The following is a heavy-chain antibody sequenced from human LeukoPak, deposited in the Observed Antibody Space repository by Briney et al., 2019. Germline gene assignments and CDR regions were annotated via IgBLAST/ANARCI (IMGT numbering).Heavy chain of an antibody. Sequence: PGGSLRLSCAASGFTVSSNYMSWVRQAPGKGLEWVSVIYSGGSTYYADSVKGRFTISRDNSKNTLYLQMNSLRAEDTAVYYCARDGLYDSSGYYIDYWGQGTLVTVSS. CDR2: IYSGGST. V-gene: IGHV3-66*01. CDR1: GFTVSSNY. J-gene: IGHJ4*02. CDR3: ARDGLYDSSGYYIDY. D-gene: IGHD3-22*01.